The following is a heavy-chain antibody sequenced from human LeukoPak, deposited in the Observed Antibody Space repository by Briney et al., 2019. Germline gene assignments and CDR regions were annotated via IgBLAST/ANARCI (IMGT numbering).Heavy chain of an antibody. V-gene: IGHV1-46*01. D-gene: IGHD3-10*01. Sequence: ASVKVSCKASGYTFTTYYIHWVRQAPGQGLEWMGIINPSGGSTSYAQKFQGRVTMTRDTSTSTVYMELSSLRSEDTAVYYCARDELVLWFGEPNYYYGMDVWGQGTTVTVSS. CDR3: ARDELVLWFGEPNYYYGMDV. J-gene: IGHJ6*02. CDR1: GYTFTTYY. CDR2: INPSGGST.